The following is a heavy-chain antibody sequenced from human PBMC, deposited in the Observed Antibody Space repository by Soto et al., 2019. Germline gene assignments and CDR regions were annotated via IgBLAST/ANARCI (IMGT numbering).Heavy chain of an antibody. D-gene: IGHD3-16*02. CDR2: IYWDDDK. V-gene: IGHV2-5*02. Sequence: QITLKESGPTLVKPTQTLTLTCTFSGFSLSTSGVGVGWIRQPPGKALEWLALIYWDDDKPYSPSLKSRLTITKDTSKNQVLLTMTNMDPVDTATYYCAGDLPMITFGGVIVSAFDIWGQGTMVTVSS. J-gene: IGHJ3*02. CDR1: GFSLSTSGVG. CDR3: AGDLPMITFGGVIVSAFDI.